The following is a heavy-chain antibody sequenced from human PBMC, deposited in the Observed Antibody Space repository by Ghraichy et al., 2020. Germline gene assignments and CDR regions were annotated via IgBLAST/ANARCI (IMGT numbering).Heavy chain of an antibody. V-gene: IGHV3-30*18. CDR2: ISYDGSNK. CDR1: GFTFSSYG. CDR3: AKDTPPMEWELLPSYFDY. J-gene: IGHJ4*02. D-gene: IGHD1-26*01. Sequence: GGSLRLSCAASGFTFSSYGMHWVRQAPGKGLEWVAVISYDGSNKYYADSVKGRFTISRDNSKNTLYLQMNSLRAEDTAVYYCAKDTPPMEWELLPSYFDYWGQGTLVTVSS.